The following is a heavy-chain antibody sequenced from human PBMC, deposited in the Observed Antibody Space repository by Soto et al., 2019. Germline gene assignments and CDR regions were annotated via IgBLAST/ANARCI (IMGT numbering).Heavy chain of an antibody. CDR2: MNPNSGNT. Sequence: ASVKVSCKASGYTLTSYDINWVRQATGQGLEWMGWMNPNSGNTGYAQKFQGRVTMTRNTSISTAYMELSSLRSEDTAVYYCARAQRVYSGSSVYWGQGTLVTVSS. CDR3: ARAQRVYSGSSVY. V-gene: IGHV1-8*01. J-gene: IGHJ4*02. D-gene: IGHD6-6*01. CDR1: GYTLTSYD.